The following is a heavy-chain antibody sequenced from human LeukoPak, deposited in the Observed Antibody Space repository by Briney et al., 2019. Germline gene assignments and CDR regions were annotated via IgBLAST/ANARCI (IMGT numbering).Heavy chain of an antibody. J-gene: IGHJ4*02. CDR2: ISSSSSTI. CDR1: GFTLSSYS. V-gene: IGHV3-48*04. CDR3: ARGGGYDDSSGYYLDY. D-gene: IGHD3-22*01. Sequence: GGSLRLSCAASGFTLSSYSMNWVRQAPGKGLEWVSYISSSSSTIYYADSVKGRFTISRDNAKNSLYLQMNSLRAEDTAVYYCARGGGYDDSSGYYLDYWGQGTLVTVSS.